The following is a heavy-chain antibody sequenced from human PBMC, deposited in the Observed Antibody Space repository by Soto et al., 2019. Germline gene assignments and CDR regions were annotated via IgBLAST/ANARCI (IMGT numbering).Heavy chain of an antibody. J-gene: IGHJ4*02. Sequence: PGGSLRLSCAASGLTVSDAWMSWVRQAPGKGLEWVGRIKSETDGGTIDYAAPAKGRFVISRDASRNTLHLQMSGLKTEDTAVYYCTTDRRVNLAQLDYWGQGTLVTVS. V-gene: IGHV3-15*01. CDR2: IKSETDGGTI. D-gene: IGHD2-2*01. CDR3: TTDRRVNLAQLDY. CDR1: GLTVSDAW.